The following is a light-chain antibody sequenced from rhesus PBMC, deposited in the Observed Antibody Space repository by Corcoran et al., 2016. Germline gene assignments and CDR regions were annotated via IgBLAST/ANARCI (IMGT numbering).Light chain of an antibody. J-gene: IGKJ1*01. Sequence: DIQMTKSPSSLSASVGDTVPITCRASQGISNYLAWYQQKPGKAPKPLIYYESNLESGGPSRFTGSGSGTDVSLTISSRQPEDFAIYYCQQHNSYPRTFGQGTKVEIK. CDR3: QQHNSYPRT. CDR2: YES. V-gene: IGKV1S14*01. CDR1: QGISNY.